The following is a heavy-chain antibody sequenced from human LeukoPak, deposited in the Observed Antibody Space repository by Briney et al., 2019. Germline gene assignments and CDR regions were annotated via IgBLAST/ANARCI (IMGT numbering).Heavy chain of an antibody. D-gene: IGHD6-19*01. Sequence: SETLSLTCTVTGGSVSSGSNCWSWIRQPPGKGLEWIGYIYYSGSTNYNPSLKSRVTISVDTSKNQFSLRLISVTAADTAVYYCARGQGFGWYYFDYWGQGTLVTVSS. CDR2: IYYSGST. CDR3: ARGQGFGWYYFDY. J-gene: IGHJ4*02. CDR1: GGSVSSGSNC. V-gene: IGHV4-61*01.